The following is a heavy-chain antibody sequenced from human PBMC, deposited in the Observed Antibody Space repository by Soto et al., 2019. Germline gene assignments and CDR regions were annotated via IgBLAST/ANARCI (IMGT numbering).Heavy chain of an antibody. Sequence: GGSLRLSCAATGVMFGTYWMSWVRQAPGKGLEWVANIKHDGNEKYYADSVKGRFTISRDNAENTLYLQMNSLRAEDTAVYYCTTVFEYWCQGTPVTVSS. J-gene: IGHJ4*02. V-gene: IGHV3-7*01. CDR1: GVMFGTYW. CDR2: IKHDGNEK. CDR3: TTVFEY.